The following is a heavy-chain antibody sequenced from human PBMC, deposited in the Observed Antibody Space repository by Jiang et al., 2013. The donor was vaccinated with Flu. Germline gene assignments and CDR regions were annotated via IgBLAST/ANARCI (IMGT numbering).Heavy chain of an antibody. CDR1: GYTFTGYY. D-gene: IGHD2-2*01. V-gene: IGHV1-2*06. Sequence: GAEVKKPGASVKVSCKASGYTFTGYYMHWVRQAPGQGLEWMGRINPNSGGTNYAQKFQGRVTMTRDTSISTAYMELSSLRSEDTAVYYCARHPRGVLDSIGLVYYYYYYMDV. CDR2: INPNSGGT. J-gene: IGHJ6*03. CDR3: ARHPRGVLDSIGLVYYYYYYMDV.